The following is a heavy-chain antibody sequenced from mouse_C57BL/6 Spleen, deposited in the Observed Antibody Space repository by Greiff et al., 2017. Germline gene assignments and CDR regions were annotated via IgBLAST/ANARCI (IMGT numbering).Heavy chain of an antibody. Sequence: VQLQQSGGGLVKPGGSLKLSCAASGFTFSSYAMSWVRQTPEKRLEWVATISDGGSYTYYPDNVKGRFTISRDNAKNNLYLQMSHLKSEDTALYYCARDEGYYGSGGDRCDYWGQGTTLTVSS. CDR2: ISDGGSYT. V-gene: IGHV5-4*01. D-gene: IGHD1-1*01. CDR1: GFTFSSYA. CDR3: ARDEGYYGSGGDRCDY. J-gene: IGHJ2*01.